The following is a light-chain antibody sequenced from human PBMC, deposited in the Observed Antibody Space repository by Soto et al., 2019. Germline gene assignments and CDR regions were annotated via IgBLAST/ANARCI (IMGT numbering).Light chain of an antibody. J-gene: IGKJ2*01. CDR3: QQYNNWPPYT. CDR2: GAS. V-gene: IGKV3-15*01. CDR1: QSVSSN. Sequence: EIVMTQSPATLSVSPGERATLSCRASQSVSSNLAWYQQKPGQAPRLLIYGASTRATGIPARLSGSGSGTEVTLTISSLQYEDDAVYYCQQYNNWPPYTFGQGTKLEIK.